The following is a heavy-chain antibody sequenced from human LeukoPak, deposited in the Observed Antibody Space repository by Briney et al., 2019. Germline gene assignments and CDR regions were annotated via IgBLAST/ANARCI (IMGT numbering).Heavy chain of an antibody. J-gene: IGHJ4*02. Sequence: SETLSLTCIVSGGSISSYYWSWIRQSPGKGLEWIGYIYYSGSTSYNPSLKSRVTISVDTFRNQFSLKLTSVTAADTAIYYCAKSDYYGASDYWGQGTLVTVSS. CDR1: GGSISSYY. D-gene: IGHD3-10*01. CDR3: AKSDYYGASDY. CDR2: IYYSGST. V-gene: IGHV4-59*01.